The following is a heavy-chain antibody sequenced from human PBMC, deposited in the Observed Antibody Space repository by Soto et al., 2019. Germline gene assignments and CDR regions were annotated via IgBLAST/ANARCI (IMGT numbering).Heavy chain of an antibody. V-gene: IGHV4-31*03. D-gene: IGHD3-16*02. Sequence: QVQLQESGPGLVKPSQTLSLTCTVSGGSISSGGYYWSWIRQHPGKGLEGIGYIYYSTYYNPSLKSRVTISVDTSKNQFSLKLSSVTAADTAVYYCARDYRASYPAYYYYGMDVWGQGTTVTVSS. CDR3: ARDYRASYPAYYYYGMDV. CDR1: GGSISSGGYY. J-gene: IGHJ6*02. CDR2: IYYST.